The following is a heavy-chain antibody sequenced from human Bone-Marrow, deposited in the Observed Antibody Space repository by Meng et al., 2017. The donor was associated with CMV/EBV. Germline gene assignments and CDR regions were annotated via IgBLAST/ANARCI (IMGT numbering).Heavy chain of an antibody. Sequence: LSLTCAASGFTFSSYAMHWVRQAPGKGLEWVAVISYDGSNKYYADSVKGRFTISRDNSKNTLYLQMNSLRAEDTAVYYCASGALWQLGGMDVWGQGTTVTVSS. CDR1: GFTFSSYA. CDR3: ASGALWQLGGMDV. V-gene: IGHV3-30*04. D-gene: IGHD6-6*01. CDR2: ISYDGSNK. J-gene: IGHJ6*02.